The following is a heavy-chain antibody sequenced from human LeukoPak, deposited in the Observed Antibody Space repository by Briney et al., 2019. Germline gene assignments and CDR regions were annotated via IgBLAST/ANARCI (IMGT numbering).Heavy chain of an antibody. Sequence: GGPLRLSCAASGFAFSSYWMHWVRQAPGKGLVWVSRINGDGSTTNYADSVKGRFTISRDNAKNTLYLQMNSLRAEDTAVYYCASGVAFSNYYFDYWGQGTLVTVSS. D-gene: IGHD2/OR15-2a*01. CDR1: GFAFSSYW. CDR2: INGDGSTT. J-gene: IGHJ4*02. V-gene: IGHV3-74*01. CDR3: ASGVAFSNYYFDY.